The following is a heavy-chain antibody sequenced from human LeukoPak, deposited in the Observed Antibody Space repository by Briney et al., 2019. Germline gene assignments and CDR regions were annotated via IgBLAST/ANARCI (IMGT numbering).Heavy chain of an antibody. CDR2: IIPIFGTA. J-gene: IGHJ6*02. Sequence: GASVKVSCKASGGTFSSYAISWVRQAPGQGLEWMGGIIPIFGTANYAQKFQGRVTITADESTSTAYMELSSLRSEDTAVYYCATSYSYAPXFYYYYGMDVWGQGTTVTVSS. D-gene: IGHD5-18*01. V-gene: IGHV1-69*13. CDR3: ATSYSYAPXFYYYYGMDV. CDR1: GGTFSSYA.